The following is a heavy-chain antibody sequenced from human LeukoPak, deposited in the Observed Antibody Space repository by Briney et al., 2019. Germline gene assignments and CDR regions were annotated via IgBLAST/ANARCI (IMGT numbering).Heavy chain of an antibody. Sequence: PGGSLRLSCAASGFTFSSYAMSWVRQAPGKGLEWVSAISGSGGNTYYADSVKGRFTISRDNSKSTLYLQMNSLRAEDTAVYYCAKDRGCSYGYYWFDPWGQGTLVTVSS. CDR1: GFTFSSYA. CDR3: AKDRGCSYGYYWFDP. J-gene: IGHJ5*02. D-gene: IGHD5-18*01. CDR2: ISGSGGNT. V-gene: IGHV3-23*01.